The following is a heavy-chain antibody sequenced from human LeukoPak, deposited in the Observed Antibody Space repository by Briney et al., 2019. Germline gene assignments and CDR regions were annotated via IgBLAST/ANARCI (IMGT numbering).Heavy chain of an antibody. CDR3: AREEKLLPANWFDP. CDR1: GFTFSSYS. J-gene: IGHJ5*02. Sequence: GALRLSCAASGFTFSSYSMNWVRQAPGKGLEWVSYISSSSSTIYYADSVKGRFTISRDNAKNSLYLQMNSLRDEDTAVYYCAREEKLLPANWFDPWGQGTLVTVSS. D-gene: IGHD2-2*01. CDR2: ISSSSSTI. V-gene: IGHV3-48*02.